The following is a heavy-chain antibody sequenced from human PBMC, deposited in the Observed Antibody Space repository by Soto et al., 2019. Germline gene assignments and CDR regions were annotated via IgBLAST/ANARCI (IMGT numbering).Heavy chain of an antibody. CDR1: GYTLTEFS. J-gene: IGHJ3*02. CDR3: SSTGRCFDWFPAVNDAFDI. CDR2: FDPEDGET. Sequence: ASAQASCKVSGYTLTEFSMHWVRQAPGKGLERMGGFDPEDGETIYAQKFQGRVTMTEDTSTDTAYMELSSLRSEDTAVYYCSSTGRCFDWFPAVNDAFDIWGQGTMVTVSS. V-gene: IGHV1-24*01. D-gene: IGHD3-9*01.